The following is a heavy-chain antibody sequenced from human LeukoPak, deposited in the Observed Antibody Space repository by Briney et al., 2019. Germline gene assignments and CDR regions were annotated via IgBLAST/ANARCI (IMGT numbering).Heavy chain of an antibody. V-gene: IGHV2-5*02. CDR2: IYWDDDK. J-gene: IGHJ4*02. CDR1: GFSLSTSGVG. CDR3: ALHSEVGVVNDY. Sequence: ESGPTLVNPTQTLTLTCTFSGFSLSTSGVGVGWIRQPPGKALEWLALIYWDDDKRHSPSLKSRPTITKDTSKNQVVLTMTNMDPVDTATYYCALHSEVGVVNDYWGQGTLVTVSS. D-gene: IGHD3-3*01.